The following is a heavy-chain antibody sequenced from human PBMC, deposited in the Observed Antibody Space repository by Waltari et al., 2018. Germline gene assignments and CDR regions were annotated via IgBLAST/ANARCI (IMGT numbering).Heavy chain of an antibody. CDR3: ARTSGFFHTGVFFDY. Sequence: EVQLVQSGEEVKKPGESLKISCKASGYGFIGYWIGWVRQMPWKGLGWMGIVYPDDSKTRYSPSFQGQVTISVDKSIRTAYLQWSSLKTSDTALYYCARTSGFFHTGVFFDYWGQGILVTVSS. CDR1: GYGFIGYW. CDR2: VYPDDSKT. V-gene: IGHV5-51*01. J-gene: IGHJ4*02. D-gene: IGHD7-27*01.